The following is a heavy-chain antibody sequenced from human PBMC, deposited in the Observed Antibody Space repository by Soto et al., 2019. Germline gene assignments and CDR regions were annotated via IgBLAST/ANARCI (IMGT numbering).Heavy chain of an antibody. CDR1: GLTFTNYN. D-gene: IGHD3-10*01. V-gene: IGHV4-34*01. J-gene: IGHJ4*02. Sequence: PGGSLRLSCAVSGLTFTNYNVNWVRQPPGKGLEWIGEINHSGSTNYNPSLKSRVTISVDTSKNQFSLKLSSVTAADTAVYYCARFGGYGSGSYYFDYWGQGTLVTVSS. CDR3: ARFGGYGSGSYYFDY. CDR2: INHSGST.